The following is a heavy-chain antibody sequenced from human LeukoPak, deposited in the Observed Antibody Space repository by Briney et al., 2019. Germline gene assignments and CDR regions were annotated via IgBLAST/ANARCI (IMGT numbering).Heavy chain of an antibody. D-gene: IGHD3-3*01. Sequence: GGSLRLSCAASGFTFSSYAMSWVRQAPGKGLEWVSAISGSGGSTYYADSVKGRLTISRDNSKNTLYLQMNSLRAEDTAVYYCVAQPNYDFWSGLIDYWGQGTLVTVSS. V-gene: IGHV3-23*01. J-gene: IGHJ4*02. CDR1: GFTFSSYA. CDR2: ISGSGGST. CDR3: VAQPNYDFWSGLIDY.